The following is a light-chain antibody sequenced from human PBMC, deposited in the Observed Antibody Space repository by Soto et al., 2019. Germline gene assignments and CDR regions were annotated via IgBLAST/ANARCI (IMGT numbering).Light chain of an antibody. V-gene: IGKV3-15*01. CDR1: QTVIRN. CDR3: QQYDNWPPT. J-gene: IGKJ5*01. Sequence: EIGVTQYPDTLSFYPGERVTLPCRTSQTVIRNYLAWHQQKPGQAPRLLICGASTRATGIPARFSGSGSGTEFTLTISSLRSEDVAVYYCQQYDNWPPTFGQGTRLEIK. CDR2: GAS.